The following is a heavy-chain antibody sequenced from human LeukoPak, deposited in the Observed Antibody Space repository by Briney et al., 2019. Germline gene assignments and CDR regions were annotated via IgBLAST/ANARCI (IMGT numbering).Heavy chain of an antibody. D-gene: IGHD3-10*01. Sequence: LPGGSLRLSCAASGFTFSRYPMTWFRQVPGKGLEWFSFISGSADTTYYAESVKGRFTISRDNSKNTLYLHMNSLTADDTAVYFCAKAVGSGSYRHSDCWGQGTLVTVSS. CDR3: AKAVGSGSYRHSDC. CDR1: GFTFSRYP. J-gene: IGHJ4*02. V-gene: IGHV3-23*01. CDR2: ISGSADTT.